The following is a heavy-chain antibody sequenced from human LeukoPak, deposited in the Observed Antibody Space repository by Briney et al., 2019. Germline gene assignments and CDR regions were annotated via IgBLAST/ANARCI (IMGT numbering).Heavy chain of an antibody. CDR2: IYPGDSDT. D-gene: IGHD3-10*01. CDR3: ARRGFAGDFYGSGSYIDY. CDR1: GYSFTSYW. Sequence: GESLQISCKGSGYSFTSYWIGWVRQMPGKGLEWMGIIYPGDSDTRYSPSFQGQVTISADKSISTAYLQWSSLKASDTAMYYCARRGFAGDFYGSGSYIDYWGQGTLVTVSS. J-gene: IGHJ4*02. V-gene: IGHV5-51*01.